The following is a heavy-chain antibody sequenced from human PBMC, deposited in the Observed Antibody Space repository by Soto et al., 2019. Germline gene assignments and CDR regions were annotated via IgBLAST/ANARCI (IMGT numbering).Heavy chain of an antibody. CDR3: ARHKGGYSSSLDY. Sequence: SETLSLTCTVSGDSVRNYFCSWIRQPPGKGLEWVGYIYYTGTTSYNPSLKSRVTISLDSSESQFSLKRSSVTAADTAVYYCARHKGGYSSSLDYWGQRTQVIVSS. J-gene: IGHJ4*02. D-gene: IGHD6-13*01. CDR1: GDSVRNYF. V-gene: IGHV4-59*08. CDR2: IYYTGTT.